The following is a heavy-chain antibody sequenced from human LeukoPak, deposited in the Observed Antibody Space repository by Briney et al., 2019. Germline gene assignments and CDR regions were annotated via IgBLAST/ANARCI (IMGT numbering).Heavy chain of an antibody. D-gene: IGHD5-24*01. CDR1: GGSFSGYY. Sequence: SETLSLTCAVYGGSFSGYYWSWIRQPPGKGLEWIGEINHSGSTNYNPSLKSRVTISVDTSKNQFSLKLSSVTAADTAVYYCASSRDGYNTPFDYWGQGTLVTVSS. V-gene: IGHV4-34*01. J-gene: IGHJ4*02. CDR2: INHSGST. CDR3: ASSRDGYNTPFDY.